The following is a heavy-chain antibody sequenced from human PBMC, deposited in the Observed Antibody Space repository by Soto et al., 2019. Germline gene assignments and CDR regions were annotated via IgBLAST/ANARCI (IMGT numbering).Heavy chain of an antibody. D-gene: IGHD5-18*01. CDR3: ARDSPQDTAMVPYYYGMDV. V-gene: IGHV3-21*01. J-gene: IGHJ6*02. CDR2: ISSSSSYI. CDR1: GFTFSSYS. Sequence: EVQLVESGGGLVKPGGSLRLSCAASGFTFSSYSMNWVRQAPGKGLEWVSSISSSSSYIYYADSVKGRFTISRDNAKNSLYLQMNSLRGEDTAVYYCARDSPQDTAMVPYYYGMDVWGQGTTVTVSS.